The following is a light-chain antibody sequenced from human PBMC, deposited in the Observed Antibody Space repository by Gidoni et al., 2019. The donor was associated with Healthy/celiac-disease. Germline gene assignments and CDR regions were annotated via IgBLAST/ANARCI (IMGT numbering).Light chain of an antibody. CDR3: QQYGSSPNS. Sequence: EIVLTQSPGTLSLSPGERATLSCRASQSVSSSYLAWYQQKPGQAPRLLIYGASSRSPGIPDRFSGSGSGTDFTLTISRLEPEEFAVYYCQQYGSSPNSFGQGTKLEIK. J-gene: IGKJ2*03. CDR1: QSVSSSY. CDR2: GAS. V-gene: IGKV3-20*01.